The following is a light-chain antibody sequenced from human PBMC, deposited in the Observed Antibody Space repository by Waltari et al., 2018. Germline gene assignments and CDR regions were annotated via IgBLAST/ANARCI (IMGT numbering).Light chain of an antibody. V-gene: IGLV2-23*02. J-gene: IGLJ3*02. CDR1: SSDVGSYNL. CDR3: CSYAGSSTLV. CDR2: EVT. Sequence: QSALTQPASVSGSPGQSITISCTGTSSDVGSYNLVSWSQQHPGKAPKPMIYEVTKRPSGVFKRFSGSKSGNTASLTISGLQAEDEADYYCCSYAGSSTLVFGGGTKLTVL.